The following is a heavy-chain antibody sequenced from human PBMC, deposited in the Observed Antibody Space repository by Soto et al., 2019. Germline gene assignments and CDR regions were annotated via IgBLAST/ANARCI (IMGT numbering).Heavy chain of an antibody. CDR2: IFYSGST. CDR1: GGSVNSYY. Sequence: SETLSLTCTVSGGSVNSYYWSWIRQPPGKGLEWIGYIFYSGSTKSNPSLKSRVTMSVDMSKNQFSLRLTSVTAADTAVYYCARVFPSYCGGDCSYFDSRGQGTLVTV. CDR3: ARVFPSYCGGDCSYFDS. D-gene: IGHD2-21*02. V-gene: IGHV4-59*02. J-gene: IGHJ4*02.